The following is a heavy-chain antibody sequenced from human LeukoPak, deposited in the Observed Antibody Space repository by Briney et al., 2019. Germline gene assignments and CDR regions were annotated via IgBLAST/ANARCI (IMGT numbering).Heavy chain of an antibody. Sequence: GGSLRLSCAASGFTFSNTWMSWVRQAPGKGLECVANIKPDGSEIYYVDSVKGRFTISRDNAKNSLYLQMNSLRAEDTAVYYCARDLTDSSGITSYFDYWGQGTLVTVSS. V-gene: IGHV3-7*01. CDR1: GFTFSNTW. J-gene: IGHJ4*02. CDR2: IKPDGSEI. D-gene: IGHD6-19*01. CDR3: ARDLTDSSGITSYFDY.